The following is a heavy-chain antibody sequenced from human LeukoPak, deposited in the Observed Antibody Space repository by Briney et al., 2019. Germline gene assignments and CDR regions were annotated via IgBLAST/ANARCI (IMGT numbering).Heavy chain of an antibody. CDR1: GGSVSSYY. CDR2: IYYSGST. Sequence: SETLSLTCTVSGGSVSSYYWSWIRQPPGKGLEWIGYIYYSGSTNYNPSLKSRVTISVDTSKNQFSLKLSSVTAADTAVYYCARGHGDGYFDYWGQGTLVTVSS. CDR3: ARGHGDGYFDY. J-gene: IGHJ4*02. V-gene: IGHV4-59*02. D-gene: IGHD5-24*01.